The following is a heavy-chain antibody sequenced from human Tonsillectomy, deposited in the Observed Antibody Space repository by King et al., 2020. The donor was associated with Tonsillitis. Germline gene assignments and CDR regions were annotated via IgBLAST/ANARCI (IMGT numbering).Heavy chain of an antibody. Sequence: QLQESGPGLVKPSETLSLTCTASGGSVSYSYWSWIRQPPGKGLEWIGYTYYSESTNYNPSLGGRVTISVDTSKNQFSLKLNSVTAADTAVYYCARARTRPNNSFDPWGHGILVTVSS. V-gene: IGHV4-59*02. CDR3: ARARTRPNNSFDP. D-gene: IGHD4-23*01. J-gene: IGHJ5*02. CDR1: GGSVSYSY. CDR2: TYYSEST.